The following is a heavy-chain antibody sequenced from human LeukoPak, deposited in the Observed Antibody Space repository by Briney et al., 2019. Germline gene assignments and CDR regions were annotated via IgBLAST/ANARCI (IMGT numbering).Heavy chain of an antibody. Sequence: SETLSLTCTVSGGSISSGDYYWSWIRQPPGKGLEWIGYIYYSGSTYYNPSLKSRVTISVDTSKNQFSLKLSSVTAADTAVYYCARARVYCSGGGCYGYYYSGMDVWGQGTTVTVSS. CDR2: IYYSGST. J-gene: IGHJ6*02. CDR3: ARARVYCSGGGCYGYYYSGMDV. V-gene: IGHV4-30-4*01. D-gene: IGHD2-15*01. CDR1: GGSISSGDYY.